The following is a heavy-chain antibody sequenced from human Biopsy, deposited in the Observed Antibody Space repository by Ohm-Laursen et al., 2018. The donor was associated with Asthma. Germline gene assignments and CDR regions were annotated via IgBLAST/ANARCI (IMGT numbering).Heavy chain of an antibody. D-gene: IGHD3-16*01. CDR1: GGTFRTYA. Sequence: GASVKVSCKVSGGTFRTYAFNWVRQAPGQGLEWMGGIIPMYGVPKVAQKFQGRVTITADESTSTAYMEMSSLRSEDTAVYYCARVDAIMISGDFYFYSGFDLWGQGTTVRVSS. CDR2: IIPMYGVP. J-gene: IGHJ6*02. CDR3: ARVDAIMISGDFYFYSGFDL. V-gene: IGHV1-69*13.